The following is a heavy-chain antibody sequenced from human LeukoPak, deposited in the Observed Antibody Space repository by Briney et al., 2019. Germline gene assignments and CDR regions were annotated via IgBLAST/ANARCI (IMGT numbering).Heavy chain of an antibody. J-gene: IGHJ4*02. CDR2: INPSSGGT. CDR3: ARGGRLGELSPLDY. V-gene: IGHV1-2*02. CDR1: GYTFTGYY. Sequence: ASVTLSCKGSGYTFTGYYMHWVRQAPGQGLEWMGWINPSSGGTNYAQKFLGRVTMTRDTSISTAYMDLSRLRSDDTAVYYCARGGRLGELSPLDYWGQGTSVTVSS. D-gene: IGHD3-16*02.